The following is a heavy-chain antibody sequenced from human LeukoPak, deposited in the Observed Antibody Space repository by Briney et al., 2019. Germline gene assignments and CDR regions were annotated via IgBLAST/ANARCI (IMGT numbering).Heavy chain of an antibody. CDR1: GYTLTDLS. CDR2: FDPEDGES. CDR3: ATDIPRRVRGVVYTSFGMDV. J-gene: IGHJ6*02. D-gene: IGHD3-10*01. Sequence: ASVKVSCKVSGYTLTDLSMHWVRQAPGKGLEWLGGFDPEDGESIYAQKFQGRVTLAEDTSTDTAYMELSSLRSEDTAAYYCATDIPRRVRGVVYTSFGMDVWGQGTTVTVSS. V-gene: IGHV1-24*01.